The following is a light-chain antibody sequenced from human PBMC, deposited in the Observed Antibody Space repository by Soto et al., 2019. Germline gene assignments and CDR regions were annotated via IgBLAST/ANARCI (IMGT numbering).Light chain of an antibody. J-gene: IGKJ2*01. CDR3: QQAHSFPRS. CDR1: QDISNH. Sequence: DIQMTQSPSSVSASLGDRVTITCRASQDISNHLAWFQQQPGRAPKLLVYLASSLQSGVPSRFSGSVSGTVFTLTISSLQPEDYSTYYCQQAHSFPRSFGQGTKLEIK. V-gene: IGKV1-12*01. CDR2: LAS.